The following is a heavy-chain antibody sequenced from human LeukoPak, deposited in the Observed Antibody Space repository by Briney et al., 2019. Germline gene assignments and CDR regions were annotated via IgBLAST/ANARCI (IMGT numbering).Heavy chain of an antibody. D-gene: IGHD3-3*01. J-gene: IGHJ4*02. CDR3: ASVYDFWSGPINY. Sequence: PGGSLRLSCAASGFTFDDYGMSWVRQAPGKGLEWVSGVNCNGGSTGYADSVKGRFTISRDNAKNSLYLQMNSLRAEDTALYYCASVYDFWSGPINYWGQGTLVTVSS. CDR1: GFTFDDYG. CDR2: VNCNGGST. V-gene: IGHV3-20*04.